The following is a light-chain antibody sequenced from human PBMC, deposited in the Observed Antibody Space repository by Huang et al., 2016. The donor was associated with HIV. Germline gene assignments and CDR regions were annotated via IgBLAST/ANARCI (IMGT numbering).Light chain of an antibody. CDR3: QQRSNWPPWT. J-gene: IGKJ1*01. V-gene: IGKV3-11*01. Sequence: EIVLTQSPATLSLSPGDRATLSCRASQSVSSYLAWYQQKPGQDRRLLISDAPNRATRNPARFIGRRSGTCFTLTISSLEPEDFAVYYCQQRSNWPPWTFGQGTKVEIK. CDR2: DAP. CDR1: QSVSSY.